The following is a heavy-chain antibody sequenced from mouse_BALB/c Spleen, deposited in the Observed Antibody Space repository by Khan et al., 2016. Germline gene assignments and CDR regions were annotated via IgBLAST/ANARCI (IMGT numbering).Heavy chain of an antibody. J-gene: IGHJ4*01. CDR3: AIAWYSMHY. V-gene: IGHV1-9*01. CDR1: GYTFSNYW. Sequence: QVQLKESGAELMKPGASVKISCKATGYTFSNYWIEWIKQRPGHGLEWIGGILPVNGNTIYNEKFKGKATFTVDTSSNTAYMQLSSLTSEDSAVYYCAIAWYSMHYWSHGTSVTVSS. CDR2: ILPVNGNT.